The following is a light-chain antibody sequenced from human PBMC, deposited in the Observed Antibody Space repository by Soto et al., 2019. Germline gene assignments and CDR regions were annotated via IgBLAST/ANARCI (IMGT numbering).Light chain of an antibody. CDR3: QQYGSSPYT. J-gene: IGKJ2*01. CDR2: GAS. CDR1: QSVRNNY. Sequence: EILLTQSPGTQSLSPGERATLSSRASQSVRNNYLAWYQQKPGQAPRLLIHGASGRATGIPDRFSGSGSGTDFTLIISRLEPEDFAVYYCQQYGSSPYTFGQGTKLEI. V-gene: IGKV3-20*01.